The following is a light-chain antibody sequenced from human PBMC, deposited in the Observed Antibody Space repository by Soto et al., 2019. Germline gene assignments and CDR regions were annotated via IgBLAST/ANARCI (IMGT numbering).Light chain of an antibody. CDR2: WAS. V-gene: IGKV4-1*01. CDR1: QTVLYSSNNQNY. Sequence: DIVMTQSPYSLAVSLGERATINCKSSQTVLYSSNNQNYLAWYQQKPGQPPKLLIYWASTRESGVPDRFSGSGSGTDFTLTISSLQAEDVAGYYCQQYYSSPRTFGQGTKLEIK. CDR3: QQYYSSPRT. J-gene: IGKJ2*01.